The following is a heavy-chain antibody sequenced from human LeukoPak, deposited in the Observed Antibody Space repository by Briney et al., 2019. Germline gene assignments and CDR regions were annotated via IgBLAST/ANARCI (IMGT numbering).Heavy chain of an antibody. V-gene: IGHV3-7*03. CDR2: IKQDGSEK. CDR1: GFSFSDSV. Sequence: GKSLRLSCVASGFSFSDSVIHWVRQAPGKGLEWVANIKQDGSEKNYVDSVKGRFIISRDNAKNSLYLQMNTLRADDTAVYCCARDGFGTGSNWGQGTLVTVSS. CDR3: ARDGFGTGSN. D-gene: IGHD3-16*01. J-gene: IGHJ4*02.